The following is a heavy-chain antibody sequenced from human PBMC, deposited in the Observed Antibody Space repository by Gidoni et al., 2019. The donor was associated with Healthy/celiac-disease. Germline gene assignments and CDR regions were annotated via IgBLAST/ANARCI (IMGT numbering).Heavy chain of an antibody. CDR2: ISSNGGST. CDR1: GFPFSSYA. D-gene: IGHD6-19*01. Sequence: EVQLVESGGGLVQPGGSLSISCSASGFPFSSYAMHWVRQAPGKGLEYVSAISSNGGSTYYADSVKGRFTISRDNSKNTLYLQMSSLRAEDTAVYYCVKGEIAVAGYHLNYWGQGTLVTVSS. CDR3: VKGEIAVAGYHLNY. V-gene: IGHV3-64D*06. J-gene: IGHJ4*02.